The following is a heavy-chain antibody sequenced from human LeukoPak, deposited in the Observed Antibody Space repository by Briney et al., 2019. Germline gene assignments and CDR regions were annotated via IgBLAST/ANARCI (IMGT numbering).Heavy chain of an antibody. V-gene: IGHV3-23*01. CDR1: GFTFSSYG. Sequence: GGSLRLSCTASGFTFSSYGMSWVRQAPGKGLEWVSGISSSGGGTYYADSVRGRFTISRDNSKNTLYLQMNSLRGEDTAVYYCAKVVGYTSSWYFDYWGQGTLVTVSS. D-gene: IGHD6-13*01. J-gene: IGHJ4*02. CDR3: AKVVGYTSSWYFDY. CDR2: ISSSGGGT.